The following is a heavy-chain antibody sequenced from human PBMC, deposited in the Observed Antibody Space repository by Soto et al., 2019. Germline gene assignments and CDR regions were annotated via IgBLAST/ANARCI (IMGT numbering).Heavy chain of an antibody. CDR1: GFIFSDYY. V-gene: IGHV3-11*01. CDR2: ISSSGGTI. J-gene: IGHJ4*02. CDR3: ARDPRGDYGFDY. D-gene: IGHD4-17*01. Sequence: PGGSLRLSCAASGFIFSDYYMSWIRPAPGKGLEWVSYISSSGGTIYYADSVKGRFTISRDNAKNSLYLQMNSLRAEDTAVYYCARDPRGDYGFDYWGQGTLVTVSS.